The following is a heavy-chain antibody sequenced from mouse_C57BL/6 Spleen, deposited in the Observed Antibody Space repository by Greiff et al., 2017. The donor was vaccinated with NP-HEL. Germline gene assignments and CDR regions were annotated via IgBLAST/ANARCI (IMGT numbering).Heavy chain of an antibody. Sequence: VHVKQSGAELVKPGASVKLSCTASGFNFKDYYMHWVKQRTEQGLEWIGRIDPEDGEPKYAPKFQGKATITADTSSNTAYLQLSSLTSEDTAVYYCASYYFDDWGQGTTLTVSS. V-gene: IGHV14-2*01. CDR2: IDPEDGEP. CDR3: ASYYFDD. CDR1: GFNFKDYY. J-gene: IGHJ2*01.